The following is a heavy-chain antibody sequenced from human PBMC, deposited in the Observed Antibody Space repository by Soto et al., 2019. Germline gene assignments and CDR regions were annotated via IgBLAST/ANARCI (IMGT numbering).Heavy chain of an antibody. V-gene: IGHV4-30-2*01. CDR2: IYHSGST. J-gene: IGHJ6*02. CDR1: GGSISSGGYS. Sequence: SETLSLTCAVSGGSISSGGYSWSWIRQPPGKGLEWIGYIYHSGSTYYNPSLKSRVTIPVDRSKNQFSLKLSSVTAADTAVYYCARGEVYYYYGMDVWGQGTTVTVSS. CDR3: ARGEVYYYYGMDV.